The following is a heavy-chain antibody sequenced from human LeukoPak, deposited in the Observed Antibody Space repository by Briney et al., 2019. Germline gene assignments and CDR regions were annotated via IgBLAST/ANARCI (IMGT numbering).Heavy chain of an antibody. Sequence: SETLSLTCTVSGDSIRSYCWSWIRQPPGKGLEWIWNICTSGSTSYNPSLKSRVTLSVDTPKNQFSLKLSSVTAADTAVYYCASRGSTYGPINYWGQGTLVTVSS. D-gene: IGHD5-18*01. V-gene: IGHV4-4*09. J-gene: IGHJ4*02. CDR2: ICTSGST. CDR1: GDSIRSYC. CDR3: ASRGSTYGPINY.